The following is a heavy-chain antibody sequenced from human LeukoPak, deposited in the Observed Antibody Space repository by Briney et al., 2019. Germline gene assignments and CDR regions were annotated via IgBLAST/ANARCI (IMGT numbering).Heavy chain of an antibody. D-gene: IGHD4-17*01. J-gene: IGHJ4*02. CDR3: ARLLTYGDYALDC. CDR2: IYPGDSDT. V-gene: IGHV5-51*01. Sequence: GESLKISCKGSGYSFTMYWIGWVRQMPGKGLEWMGVIYPGDSDTRYSPSFQGQVTISGDKSISTAYLQWSSLKASDTAMYYCARLLTYGDYALDCWGQGTLVTVSS. CDR1: GYSFTMYW.